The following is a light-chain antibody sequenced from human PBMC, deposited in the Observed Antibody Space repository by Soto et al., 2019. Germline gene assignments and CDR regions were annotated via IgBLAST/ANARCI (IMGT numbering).Light chain of an antibody. CDR1: QDITTS. V-gene: IGKV1-33*01. CDR2: DAS. CDR3: LQYDNLPI. Sequence: IRMTQSPSSLSASVGDRVTITCQASQDITTSLNWYQQKPEKAPKVLIYDASNLETGVPSRFSGSGSGRHFTFTISSLQPEDFATYYCLQYDNLPIFGQGTKLEI. J-gene: IGKJ2*01.